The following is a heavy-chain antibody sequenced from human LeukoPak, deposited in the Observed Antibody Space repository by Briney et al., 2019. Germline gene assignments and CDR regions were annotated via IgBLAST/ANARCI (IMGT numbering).Heavy chain of an antibody. CDR2: TNRDGSST. J-gene: IGHJ4*02. CDR3: GRYAYGSRGPRLDY. D-gene: IGHD3-22*01. CDR1: GFTLSSYW. Sequence: GGSLRLSCAASGFTLSSYWMHWVRQAPGKGLVWVSRTNRDGSSTSYADSVKGRFTISRDNARNTLYLQMNSLRAEDTAVYYCGRYAYGSRGPRLDYWGQGTLVTVSS. V-gene: IGHV3-74*01.